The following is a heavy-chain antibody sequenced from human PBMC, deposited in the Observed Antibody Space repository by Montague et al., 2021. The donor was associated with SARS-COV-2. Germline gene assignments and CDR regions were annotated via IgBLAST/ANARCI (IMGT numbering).Heavy chain of an antibody. Sequence: SETLSLTCTVSGGSISSDSFYWGWLRRPPGKGLEWIGLIYYSGGTYNGPSLKRRFSISVDTSKNQFSLKVTSVTAADTAVYYCARRPGTFGAAFDIWGLGTMVTVSS. CDR3: ARRPGTFGAAFDI. D-gene: IGHD3-10*01. CDR2: IYYSGGT. CDR1: GGSISSDSFY. V-gene: IGHV4-39*01. J-gene: IGHJ3*02.